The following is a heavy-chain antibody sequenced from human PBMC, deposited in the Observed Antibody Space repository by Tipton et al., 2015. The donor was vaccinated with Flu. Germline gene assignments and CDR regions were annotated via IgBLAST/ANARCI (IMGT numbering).Heavy chain of an antibody. V-gene: IGHV4-59*08. CDR2: MFHSGST. Sequence: TLSLTCTVSGGSISSHHWGWIRQPPGKGLEWIGCMFHSGSTYYNPSLKSRVTISLDTSKNQFSLKLSSVTAADTAVYYCVSDRGWMTEDFWGPGTLVTVSS. CDR1: GGSISSHH. D-gene: IGHD5-12*01. CDR3: VSDRGWMTEDF. J-gene: IGHJ4*02.